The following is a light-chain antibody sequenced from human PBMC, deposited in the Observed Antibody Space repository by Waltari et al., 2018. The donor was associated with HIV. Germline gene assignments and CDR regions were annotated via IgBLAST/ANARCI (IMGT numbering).Light chain of an antibody. J-gene: IGKJ2*01. Sequence: IVLTQSPDTLSLSPGEGATLSCRASQSVSNGYVAWYTQRPGQAPRLLISGTSARATDIPDTFSGSGSGTDFTLSISRLDPEDFAVYYCQHYGNSRYTFGQGTKLEIK. CDR2: GTS. CDR3: QHYGNSRYT. V-gene: IGKV3-20*01. CDR1: QSVSNGY.